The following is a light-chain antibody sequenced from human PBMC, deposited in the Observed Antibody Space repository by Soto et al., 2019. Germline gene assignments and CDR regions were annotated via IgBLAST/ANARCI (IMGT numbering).Light chain of an antibody. J-gene: IGKJ1*01. CDR3: LQHNSYPRV. CDR1: QGIRND. Sequence: DIQMTQSPSSLSASVGDRVTITCRARQGIRNDLGWDQQQPGKAPKRLISAASSLQSGVPSRFGGSGCGSEFTLTISSLQPEAFATYYCLQHNSYPRVFGQGTTVEIK. V-gene: IGKV1-17*01. CDR2: AAS.